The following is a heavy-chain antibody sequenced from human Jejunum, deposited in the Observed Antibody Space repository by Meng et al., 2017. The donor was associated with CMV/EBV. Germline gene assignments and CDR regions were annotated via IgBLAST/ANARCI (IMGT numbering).Heavy chain of an antibody. J-gene: IGHJ6*02. CDR1: FTVSSYG. V-gene: IGHV3-23*03. CDR3: AKGLSGSYYYYYGMDV. CDR2: IYSGGDST. D-gene: IGHD1-26*01. Sequence: FTVSSYGMSGVRQAPGKGLEWVSVIYSGGDSTYYVDSVKGRFTISRDNSKNTLYLQMNSLRAEDTAVYYCAKGLSGSYYYYYGMDVWGQGTTVTVSS.